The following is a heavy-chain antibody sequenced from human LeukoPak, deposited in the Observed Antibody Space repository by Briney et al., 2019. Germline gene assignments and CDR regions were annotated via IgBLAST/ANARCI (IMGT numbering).Heavy chain of an antibody. V-gene: IGHV3-7*01. D-gene: IGHD3-22*01. CDR3: ARGDYYDSSGYFIDAFDI. CDR1: GFTFSSYW. CDR2: IKQDGSQK. J-gene: IGHJ3*02. Sequence: GGPLRLSCAASGFTFSSYWMSWVRQAPGKGLEWVANIKQDGSQKFYVDSVKGRFTISRDNAKNSLYLQMNSLRVEDTALYYCARGDYYDSSGYFIDAFDIWGQGTMVTVSS.